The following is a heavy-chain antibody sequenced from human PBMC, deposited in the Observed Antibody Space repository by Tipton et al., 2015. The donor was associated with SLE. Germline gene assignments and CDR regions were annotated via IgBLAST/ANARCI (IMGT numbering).Heavy chain of an antibody. V-gene: IGHV4-34*01. CDR2: INHSGST. D-gene: IGHD4-17*01. J-gene: IGHJ4*02. CDR1: GDSISSYY. Sequence: TLSLTCTVSGDSISSYYWSWIRQPPGKGLEWIGEINHSGSTNYNPSLKSRVTISVDTSKNQFSLKLSSVTAADTAVYYCARVAVTTGYFDYWGQGTLVTVSS. CDR3: ARVAVTTGYFDY.